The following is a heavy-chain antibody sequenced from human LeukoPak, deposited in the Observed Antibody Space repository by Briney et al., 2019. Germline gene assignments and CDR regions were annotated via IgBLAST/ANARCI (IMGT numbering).Heavy chain of an antibody. CDR3: ARTIGLMVNAGMLDWFDP. Sequence: SETLSLTCTVSGGSISSYYWSWIRQPAGKGLEWIGRIYTSGSTNYNPSLKSRVTMSVDTSRNQFSLKLSSVTAADTAVYYCARTIGLMVNAGMLDWFDPWGQGTLVTVSS. V-gene: IGHV4-4*07. CDR2: IYTSGST. J-gene: IGHJ5*02. CDR1: GGSISSYY. D-gene: IGHD2-8*01.